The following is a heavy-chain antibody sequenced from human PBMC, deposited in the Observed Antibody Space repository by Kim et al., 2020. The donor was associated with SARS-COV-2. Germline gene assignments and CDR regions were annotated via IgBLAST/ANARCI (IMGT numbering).Heavy chain of an antibody. J-gene: IGHJ4*02. V-gene: IGHV4-39*01. CDR3: ARHLVAGNADY. Sequence: SETLSLTCTVSSGSISNSNYYWGWIRQPPGKGLEWIGCIYYSGTTYYNPSLKSRVTISVDTSKNQFSLKLSSVTAADTAVYYCARHLVAGNADYWGQGTLVTVSS. CDR2: IYYSGTT. CDR1: SGSISNSNYY. D-gene: IGHD6-19*01.